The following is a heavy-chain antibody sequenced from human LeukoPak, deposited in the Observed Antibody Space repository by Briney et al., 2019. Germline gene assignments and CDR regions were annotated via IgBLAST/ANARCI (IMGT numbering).Heavy chain of an antibody. Sequence: SGGSLRLSCAASGFTFSSYAMSWVRQAPGKGLEWVSAISGSGGSTYYADSVKGRFTISRDNSKNTLYLQMNSLRAEDTAVYYCAKIGCSGGSCERHLFDYWGQGTLVTVSS. CDR3: AKIGCSGGSCERHLFDY. CDR1: GFTFSSYA. V-gene: IGHV3-23*01. J-gene: IGHJ4*02. CDR2: ISGSGGST. D-gene: IGHD2-15*01.